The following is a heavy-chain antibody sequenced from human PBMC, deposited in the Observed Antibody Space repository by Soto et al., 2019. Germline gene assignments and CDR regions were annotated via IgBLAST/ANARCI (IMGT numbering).Heavy chain of an antibody. CDR1: GGSFSGYY. Sequence: QVQLQQWGAGLLKPSETLSLTCAVYGGSFSGYYWSWIRQPPWKGLEWIGEINHSVRTNNKPYHKCRVTIAVETSKNQFSLKLRSVNAAVTAVYYFARKFKGIAMMDYWGQGTLVTVSS. J-gene: IGHJ4*02. D-gene: IGHD6-13*01. V-gene: IGHV4-34*01. CDR2: INHSVRT. CDR3: ARKFKGIAMMDY.